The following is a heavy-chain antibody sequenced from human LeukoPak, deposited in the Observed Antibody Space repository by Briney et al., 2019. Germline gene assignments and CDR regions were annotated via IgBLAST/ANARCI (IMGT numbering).Heavy chain of an antibody. D-gene: IGHD6-13*01. J-gene: IGHJ1*01. CDR3: ATYSSSLEYFHH. CDR2: INYSGST. CDR1: GGSIRGYY. Sequence: PSETLSLTCTVSGGSIRGYYWSWIRQPPGKGLEWIAYINYSGSTNYNPSLKSRVAMSVDTSKNQFSLKLSSVTAADTAVYYCATYSSSLEYFHHWGQGTLVTVSS. V-gene: IGHV4-59*01.